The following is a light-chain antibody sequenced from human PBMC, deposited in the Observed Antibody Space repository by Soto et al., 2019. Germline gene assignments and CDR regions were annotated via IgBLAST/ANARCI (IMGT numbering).Light chain of an antibody. CDR2: DVS. Sequence: QSALTQPASVSGSPGQSITISCTGTSSDIGGYNYVSWYQQLPGKVPKLIIYDVSNRSSGVSDRFSGSKSGNAASLTISWLQAEDEADYYCSSYTSTSTLYVFGTGTKVTVL. CDR3: SSYTSTSTLYV. CDR1: SSDIGGYNY. V-gene: IGLV2-14*03. J-gene: IGLJ1*01.